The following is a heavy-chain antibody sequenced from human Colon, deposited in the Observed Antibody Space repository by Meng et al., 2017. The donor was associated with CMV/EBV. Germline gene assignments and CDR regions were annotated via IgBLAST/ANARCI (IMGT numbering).Heavy chain of an antibody. CDR3: ARDIYGSGSYAIVY. CDR1: NDSISSPYY. CDR2: VYHTGST. D-gene: IGHD3-10*01. Sequence: SETLSLTCTVSNDSISSPYYWGWIRQSPGKGLEWIGSVYHTGSTYYNPSLESRVTISVDTSKNQFSLKLNSVTPADTAVYYCARDIYGSGSYAIVYWGQGTLVTVSS. V-gene: IGHV4-38-2*02. J-gene: IGHJ4*02.